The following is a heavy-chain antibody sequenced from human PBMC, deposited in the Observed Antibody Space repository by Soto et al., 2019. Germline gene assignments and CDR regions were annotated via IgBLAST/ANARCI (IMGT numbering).Heavy chain of an antibody. V-gene: IGHV4-4*07. Sequence: SETLSLTYTVSGGSISSYYWSWIRQPAGKGLEWIGRIYTSGSTNYNPSLKSRVIMSVDTSKNQFSLTLSSVTAADTAVYYCARAGPGYHYYGMDVWGQGTTVTVSS. CDR2: IYTSGST. CDR3: ARAGPGYHYYGMDV. CDR1: GGSISSYY. J-gene: IGHJ6*02.